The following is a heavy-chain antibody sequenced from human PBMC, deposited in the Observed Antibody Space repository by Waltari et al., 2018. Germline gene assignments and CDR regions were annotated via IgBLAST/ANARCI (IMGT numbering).Heavy chain of an antibody. CDR2: VIPILGIA. CDR3: ARQGAVKGFDI. Sequence: QVQLVQSGAEVKKPGSSVKVSCKASGGTFSRYTISWVRQAPGQGLEWMGRVIPILGIANYAQKFQGRVTITADKSTSTAYMELSSLRSEDTAVYYCARQGAVKGFDIWGQGTMVTVSS. D-gene: IGHD4-17*01. CDR1: GGTFSRYT. J-gene: IGHJ3*02. V-gene: IGHV1-69*02.